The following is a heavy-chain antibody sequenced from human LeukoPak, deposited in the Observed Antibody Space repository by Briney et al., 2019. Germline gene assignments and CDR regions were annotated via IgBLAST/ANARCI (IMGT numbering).Heavy chain of an antibody. CDR3: AKDRGGGSQLGDAYDV. CDR2: ICYSSETI. V-gene: IGHV3-9*01. D-gene: IGHD5-24*01. CDR1: GFPFDEHA. Sequence: GGSLRLSCAASGFPFDEHAMHWVRQAPGKGLEWVSGICYSSETIGYVDSVKGLFTISRDNVRKSLYLQKNSLRIEDTALYYSAKDRGGGSQLGDAYDVWGQGTMVSVSS. J-gene: IGHJ3*01.